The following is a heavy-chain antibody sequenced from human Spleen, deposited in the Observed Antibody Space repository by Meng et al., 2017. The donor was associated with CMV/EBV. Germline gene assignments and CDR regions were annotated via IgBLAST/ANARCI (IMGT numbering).Heavy chain of an antibody. D-gene: IGHD2-2*01. CDR1: GFTFSSYP. Sequence: GSPLKISCAASGFTFSSYPMHWVRQAPGKGLEWVALISYDGIKKYYVDSVKGRFTISRDNSRNTLYLQINSLRGDDTAVYYCARDTADLPAALDYWGQGTLVTVSS. J-gene: IGHJ4*02. V-gene: IGHV3-30-3*01. CDR2: ISYDGIKK. CDR3: ARDTADLPAALDY.